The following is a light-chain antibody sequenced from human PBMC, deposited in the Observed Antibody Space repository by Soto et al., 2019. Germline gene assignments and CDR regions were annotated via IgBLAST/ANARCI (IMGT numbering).Light chain of an antibody. CDR3: CSYAGTYSYV. J-gene: IGLJ1*01. CDR1: SNDVGGYDY. V-gene: IGLV2-11*01. CDR2: DVS. Sequence: QSVLTQPRSVSGSPGQSVTISCTGTSNDVGGYDYVSWYQQHPGKAPKLIIYDVSKRPSGVPDRFSGSKSGNTASLTISGLQADDEADYYCCSYAGTYSYVFGTGTKVTVL.